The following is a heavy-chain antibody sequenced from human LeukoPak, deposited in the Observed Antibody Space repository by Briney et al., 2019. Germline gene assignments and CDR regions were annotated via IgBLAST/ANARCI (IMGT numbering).Heavy chain of an antibody. V-gene: IGHV3-48*03. J-gene: IGHJ4*02. D-gene: IGHD3-22*01. CDR3: ARTKSGYYSPFDY. CDR2: ISSSGSTI. CDR1: GFTFSSYE. Sequence: GRSLRLSCAASGFTFSSYEMNWVRQAPGKGLEWVSYISSSGSTIYYADSVKGRFTISRDNAKNSLYLQMNSLRAEDTAVYYCARTKSGYYSPFDYWGQGTLVTVSS.